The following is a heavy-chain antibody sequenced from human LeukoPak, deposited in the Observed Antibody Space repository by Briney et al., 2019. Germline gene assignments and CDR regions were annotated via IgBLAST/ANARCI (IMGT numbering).Heavy chain of an antibody. J-gene: IGHJ3*02. V-gene: IGHV3-33*01. CDR1: GFTFSSYG. Sequence: PGRSLRDSCAASGFTFSSYGMHWVRQAPGKGLEWVAVIWYDGTNTYYADSVKGRFTISRDNSKNTLYLQMNSLRAEDTAVYYCARDFCSGGSCYSDAFDIGGQGTMVTVSS. CDR3: ARDFCSGGSCYSDAFDI. CDR2: IWYDGTNT. D-gene: IGHD2-15*01.